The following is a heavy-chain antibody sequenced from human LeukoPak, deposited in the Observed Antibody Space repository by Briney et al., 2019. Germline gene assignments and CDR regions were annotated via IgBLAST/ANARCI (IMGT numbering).Heavy chain of an antibody. J-gene: IGHJ3*02. Sequence: GXGEXWMGLISAYNGNTNYAQKLQGRVTMTTDTSTSTAYMEPRSLRSDDTAVYYCARPTSGDAFDIWGQGTMVTVSS. CDR2: ISAYNGNT. CDR3: ARPTSGDAFDI. V-gene: IGHV1-18*01.